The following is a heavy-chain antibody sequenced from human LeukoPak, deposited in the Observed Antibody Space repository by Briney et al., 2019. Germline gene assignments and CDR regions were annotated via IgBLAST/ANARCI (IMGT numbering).Heavy chain of an antibody. D-gene: IGHD2-2*02. CDR2: IYYSGST. CDR3: ARRIVVVPAAIHSVAWFDP. J-gene: IGHJ5*02. Sequence: PSETLSLTCTVSGGSISSSSYYWGWIRQPPGKGLEWIGSIYYSGSTYYNPSLKSRVTISVDTSKNQFSLKLSSVTAADTAVYYCARRIVVVPAAIHSVAWFDPWGQGTLVTVSS. CDR1: GGSISSSSYY. V-gene: IGHV4-39*07.